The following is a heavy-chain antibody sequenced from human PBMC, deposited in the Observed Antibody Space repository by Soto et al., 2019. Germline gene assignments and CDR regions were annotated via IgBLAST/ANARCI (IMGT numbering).Heavy chain of an antibody. CDR1: GFTFSSLW. D-gene: IGHD6-19*01. CDR2: IEQNGGER. Sequence: VQLVESGGGLVQPGGSLRLSCEASGFTFSSLWMNWVRQAPGKGLEWVAIIEQNGGERNYLDSVKGRFTISRDNAKKSVYLQMNSLRAEDTALYFCVGGYGWLPDYWGQGTLGTVSS. V-gene: IGHV3-7*05. J-gene: IGHJ4*02. CDR3: VGGYGWLPDY.